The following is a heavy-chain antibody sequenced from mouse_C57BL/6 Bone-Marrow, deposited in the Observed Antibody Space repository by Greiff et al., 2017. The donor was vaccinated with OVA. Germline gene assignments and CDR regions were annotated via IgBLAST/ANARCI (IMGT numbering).Heavy chain of an antibody. CDR3: ARLAITTVVAPLRFDV. CDR1: GYTFTDYY. V-gene: IGHV1-26*01. Sequence: EVQLQQSGPELVKPGASVKISCKASGYTFTDYYMNWVKQSHGKSLEWIGDINPNNGGTSYNQKFKGKATLTVDKSSSTAYMELRSLTSEDSAVYYCARLAITTVVAPLRFDVWGTGTTVTVSS. J-gene: IGHJ1*03. CDR2: INPNNGGT. D-gene: IGHD1-1*01.